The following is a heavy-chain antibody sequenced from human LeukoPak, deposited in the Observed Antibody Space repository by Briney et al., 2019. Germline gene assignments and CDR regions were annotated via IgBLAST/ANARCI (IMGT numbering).Heavy chain of an antibody. CDR1: GYTFTVYY. V-gene: IGHV1-2*02. J-gene: IGHJ6*03. D-gene: IGHD2-15*01. CDR2: ISPTSGAT. Sequence: ASVKVSCKPSGYTFTVYYIHWVRQAPRQGLEWVGWISPTSGATNYAQKFQGRVTMTRDTSISTAYMELNSLRSDDTAVYYCARGVVAATFYYYMDVWGKGTTVTVSS. CDR3: ARGVVAATFYYYMDV.